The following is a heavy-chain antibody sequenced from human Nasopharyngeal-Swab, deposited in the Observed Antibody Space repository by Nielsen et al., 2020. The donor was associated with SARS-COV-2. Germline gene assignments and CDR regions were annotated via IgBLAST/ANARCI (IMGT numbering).Heavy chain of an antibody. CDR2: INHSGST. CDR3: AQKKVYYDFWSGISTAWFDP. CDR1: GGSFSGYY. Sequence: GSLRLSCAVYGGSFSGYYWSWIRQPPGKGLEWIGEINHSGSTNYNPSLKSRVTISVDTSKNQFSLKLSSVTVADTAVYYCAQKKVYYDFWSGISTAWFDPWGQGTLVTVSS. V-gene: IGHV4-34*01. D-gene: IGHD3-3*01. J-gene: IGHJ5*02.